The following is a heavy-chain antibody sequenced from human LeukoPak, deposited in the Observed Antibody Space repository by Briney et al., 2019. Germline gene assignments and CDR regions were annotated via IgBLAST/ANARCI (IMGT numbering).Heavy chain of an antibody. J-gene: IGHJ4*02. D-gene: IGHD6-6*01. CDR1: GASISSSTYY. CDR3: AREWYSSSSPPTIDY. CDR2: IYYSGST. Sequence: SETLSLTCTVSGASISSSTYYWGWIRQPPGKGLEWIGSIYYSGSTYYNPSLKSRVTISVDTFKNHFSLKLSSVTAADTAVYYCAREWYSSSSPPTIDYWGQGTLVTVSS. V-gene: IGHV4-39*07.